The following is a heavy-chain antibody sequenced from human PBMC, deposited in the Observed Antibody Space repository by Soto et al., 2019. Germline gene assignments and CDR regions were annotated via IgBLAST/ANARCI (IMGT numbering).Heavy chain of an antibody. V-gene: IGHV3-21*01. CDR1: GFTFSSYS. CDR3: AFTAMNAFDI. D-gene: IGHD5-18*01. CDR2: ISSSSSYI. Sequence: GGSLRLSCAASGFTFSSYSMNWVRQARGKGLEWVSSISSSSSYIYYADSVKGRFTISRDNAKNSLYLQMNSLRAEDTAVYYCAFTAMNAFDIWGQGTMVTVSS. J-gene: IGHJ3*02.